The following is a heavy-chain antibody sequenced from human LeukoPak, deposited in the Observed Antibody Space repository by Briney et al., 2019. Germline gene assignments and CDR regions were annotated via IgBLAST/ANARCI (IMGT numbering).Heavy chain of an antibody. J-gene: IGHJ4*02. CDR3: AKDRDCSSTSCYNDY. Sequence: VASVKVSCKASGYTFTGYYIHWVRQAPGQGLEWMGWINPNSGGTDYAQKFQGRVTMTRDTSISTAYMELSRLRSDDTAVYYCAKDRDCSSTSCYNDYWGQGTLVTVSS. D-gene: IGHD2-2*02. CDR2: INPNSGGT. CDR1: GYTFTGYY. V-gene: IGHV1-2*02.